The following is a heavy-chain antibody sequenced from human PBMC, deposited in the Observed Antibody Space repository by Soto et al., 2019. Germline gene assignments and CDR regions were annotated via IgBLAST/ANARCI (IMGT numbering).Heavy chain of an antibody. CDR1: GYTFTSYG. J-gene: IGHJ5*02. CDR3: ARDRAERLRQNWFDP. D-gene: IGHD4-17*01. V-gene: IGHV1-18*01. CDR2: ISAYNGNT. Sequence: ASVKVSCKASGYTFTSYGISWVRQAPGQGLEWMGWISAYNGNTNYAQKLQGRVTMTTDTSTSTAYMELRSLRSDDTAVYYCARDRAERLRQNWFDPWGQGTLVTVSS.